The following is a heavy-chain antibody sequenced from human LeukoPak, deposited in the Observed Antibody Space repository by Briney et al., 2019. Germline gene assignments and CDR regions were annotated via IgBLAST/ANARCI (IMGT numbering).Heavy chain of an antibody. D-gene: IGHD2-15*01. J-gene: IGHJ6*02. V-gene: IGHV3-7*04. CDR3: AREDIVAATNEHYYGMDV. Sequence: GGSLRLSCAASGFTFNSYAMHWVRQAPGKGLEWVANIKQDGSEKYYVDSVKGRFTISRDSAKNSLYLQMNSLRVEDTAVYYCAREDIVAATNEHYYGMDVWGQGTTVTVSS. CDR2: IKQDGSEK. CDR1: GFTFNSYA.